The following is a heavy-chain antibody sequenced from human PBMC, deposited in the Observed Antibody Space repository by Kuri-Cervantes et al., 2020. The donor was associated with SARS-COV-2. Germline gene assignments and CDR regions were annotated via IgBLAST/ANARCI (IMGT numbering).Heavy chain of an antibody. CDR3: ARDIAVAEVGVAY. CDR1: GFTFSSYG. V-gene: IGHV3-33*01. CDR2: IWYDGSNK. D-gene: IGHD6-19*01. J-gene: IGHJ4*02. Sequence: GESLKIPCAASGFTFSSYGMHWVRQAPGKGLEWVAVIWYDGSNKYYADSVKGRFTISRDNSKNTLYLQMNSLRAEDTAVYYCARDIAVAEVGVAYWGQGTLVTVSS.